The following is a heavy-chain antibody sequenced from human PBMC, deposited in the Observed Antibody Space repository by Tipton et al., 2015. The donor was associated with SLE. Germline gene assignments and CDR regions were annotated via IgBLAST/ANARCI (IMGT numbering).Heavy chain of an antibody. V-gene: IGHV4-39*07. Sequence: TLSLTCTVSGGSISSSSYYWDWIRQPPGKGLEWIGSIYYSGSTYYNPSLKSRVTISVDTSKNQFSLKLSSVTAADTAVYYCARDGYYYGFIWGQGTLVTVSS. CDR2: IYYSGST. D-gene: IGHD3-10*01. J-gene: IGHJ4*02. CDR3: ARDGYYYGFI. CDR1: GGSISSSSYY.